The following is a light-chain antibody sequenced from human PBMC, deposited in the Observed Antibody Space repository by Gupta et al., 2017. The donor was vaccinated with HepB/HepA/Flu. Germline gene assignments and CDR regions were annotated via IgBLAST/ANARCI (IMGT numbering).Light chain of an antibody. CDR3: QAGDSSTDVV. J-gene: IGLJ2*01. V-gene: IGLV3-1*01. Sequence: YALTQPLSVSVSPGQTARNTCPGDTLGDKCASWYQQKPVHALLLFIYHDGERPAGIPGRFSGSNSGNTATLTISGTQAVDEADYYCQAGDSSTDVVFGGGTRLTVL. CDR2: HDG. CDR1: TLGDKC.